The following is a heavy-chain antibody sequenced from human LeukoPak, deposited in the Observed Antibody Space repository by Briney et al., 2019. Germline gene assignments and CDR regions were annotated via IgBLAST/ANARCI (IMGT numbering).Heavy chain of an antibody. CDR2: INPSGGST. CDR1: GYTFTNYY. D-gene: IGHD1-26*01. V-gene: IGHV1-46*01. J-gene: IGHJ4*02. Sequence: ASVKVSCKAFGYTFTNYYIHWVRQAPGQGLEWMGIINPSGGSTSYAQKFQGRVTMTRDLSTRTVYMELTSLRSEDTAVYYCAKGGGWELGYFDYWGQGTLVTVSS. CDR3: AKGGGWELGYFDY.